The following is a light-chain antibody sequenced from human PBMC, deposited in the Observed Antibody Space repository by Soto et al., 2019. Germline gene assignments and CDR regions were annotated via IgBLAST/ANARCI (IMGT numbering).Light chain of an antibody. CDR3: SSYTSSSTPYA. CDR1: SSDVGGYNY. J-gene: IGLJ1*01. CDR2: DVS. V-gene: IGLV2-14*01. Sequence: QSALTQPASVCGSPGQSITISCTGTSSDVGGYNYVSWYQQHPGKAPKLMIYDVSNRPSGVSNRFSGSKSGNTACLTISGLQAEDEADYYCSSYTSSSTPYAFGTGTKLTVL.